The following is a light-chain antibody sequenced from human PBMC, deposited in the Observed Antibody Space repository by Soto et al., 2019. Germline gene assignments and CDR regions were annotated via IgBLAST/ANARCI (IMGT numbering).Light chain of an antibody. CDR3: QQYGRSPFT. CDR2: GAS. V-gene: IGKV3-20*01. CDR1: QSVSSNY. J-gene: IGKJ3*01. Sequence: EIVWTQSPGTLSLSPGERATLSCRASQSVSSNYVAWFHQKPGQAPRLLIYGASSRATGVPDRFSASGSGTDFTLTISRLEPEDFAVYYCQQYGRSPFTFGPGTKVD.